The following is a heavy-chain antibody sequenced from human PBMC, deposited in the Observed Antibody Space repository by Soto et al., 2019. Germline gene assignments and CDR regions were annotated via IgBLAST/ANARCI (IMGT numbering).Heavy chain of an antibody. CDR2: ISSSSSTI. Sequence: EVQLVESGGGFVQPGGSLRLSCAASGFTYTSYSMNWVRQAPGKGLVWDSYISSSSSTIYYADSVKGRFTISRDNAKNSLYLQMNSLRDEDTAVYYCARDDREYSYGPGGWGQGTLVTVS. V-gene: IGHV3-48*02. CDR1: GFTYTSYS. CDR3: ARDDREYSYGPGG. D-gene: IGHD5-18*01. J-gene: IGHJ4*02.